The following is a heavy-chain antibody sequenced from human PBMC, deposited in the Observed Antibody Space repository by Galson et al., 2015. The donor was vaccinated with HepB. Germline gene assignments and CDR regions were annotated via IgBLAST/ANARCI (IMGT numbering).Heavy chain of an antibody. V-gene: IGHV3-30*04. J-gene: IGHJ3*02. CDR3: ARAGVITMAFDI. Sequence: SLRLSCAASGFTFSSYAMHWVRQAPGKGLEWVAVISYDGSNKYYADSVKGRFTISRDNSKNTLYLQMNSLRAVDTAVYYCARAGVITMAFDIWGQGTMVTVSS. D-gene: IGHD3-22*01. CDR1: GFTFSSYA. CDR2: ISYDGSNK.